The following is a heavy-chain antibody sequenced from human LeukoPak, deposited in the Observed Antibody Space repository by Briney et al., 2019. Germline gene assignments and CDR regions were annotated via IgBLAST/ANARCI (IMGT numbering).Heavy chain of an antibody. CDR2: IDPSDSDT. J-gene: IGHJ4*02. Sequence: GESLKISCKASGYSFTSYWIGWVRQMPGKGLEWMGIIDPSDSDTRSTQSFQGQVTISADKSLTTAYLQWNSLKASDTAMYYCARQTAMGRSGDYWGQGTLVIVSS. CDR1: GYSFTSYW. D-gene: IGHD5-18*01. V-gene: IGHV5-51*01. CDR3: ARQTAMGRSGDY.